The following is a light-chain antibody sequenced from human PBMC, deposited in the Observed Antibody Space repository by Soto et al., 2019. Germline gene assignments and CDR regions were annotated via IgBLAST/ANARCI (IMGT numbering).Light chain of an antibody. CDR1: SSDVGGYNY. CDR3: SSFTSTNTVL. V-gene: IGLV2-14*01. Sequence: QLVLTQPASVSGSPGQSITISCTGTSSDVGGYNYVSWYQQHPGKAPKLMIYNVSNRPSGVSNRFSSSKSGNTASLTISGLQAEDEGHYYCSSFTSTNTVLFGGGTKLTVL. J-gene: IGLJ2*01. CDR2: NVS.